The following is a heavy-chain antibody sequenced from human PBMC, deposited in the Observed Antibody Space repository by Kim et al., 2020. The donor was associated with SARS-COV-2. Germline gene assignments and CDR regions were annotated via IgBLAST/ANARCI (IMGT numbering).Heavy chain of an antibody. D-gene: IGHD3-16*01. V-gene: IGHV4-59*01. CDR3: ARSGGYYDYVWGSPPPPIYGMDV. CDR1: GGSISSYY. J-gene: IGHJ6*02. CDR2: IYYSGST. Sequence: SETLSLTCTVSGGSISSYYWSWIRQPPGKGLEWIGYIYYSGSTNYNPSLKSRVTISVDTSKNQFSLKLSSVTAADTAVYYCARSGGYYDYVWGSPPPPIYGMDVWGQGTTVTVSS.